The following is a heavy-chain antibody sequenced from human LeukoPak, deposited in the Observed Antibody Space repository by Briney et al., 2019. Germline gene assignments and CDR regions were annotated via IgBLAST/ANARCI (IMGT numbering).Heavy chain of an antibody. CDR1: GFTFSNYS. CDR2: IKQDGSEK. J-gene: IGHJ4*02. CDR3: ASGGGPLDY. V-gene: IGHV3-7*01. Sequence: GGSLRLSCAASGFTFSNYSMNWVRQAPGKGLEWVANIKQDGSEKYYVDSVRGRFTISRHNVKNSLYLQMNSLRGDDTAVYYCASGGGPLDYWGQGTLVTVSS.